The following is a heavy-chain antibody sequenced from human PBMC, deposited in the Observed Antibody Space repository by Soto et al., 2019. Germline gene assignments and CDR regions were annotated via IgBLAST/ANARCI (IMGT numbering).Heavy chain of an antibody. V-gene: IGHV4-59*08. CDR1: GGSINNYY. J-gene: IGHJ4*02. CDR2: IYYSGST. Sequence: SETQSVTCTVAGGSINNYYWSWVRQPPGKGLEWIGYIYYSGSTDYNPSLKSRVTMSVDTSKNQFSRKLSSVTAGDTAVYYCARRSSSWYFDYWGQGTLVTVSS. D-gene: IGHD6-13*01. CDR3: ARRSSSWYFDY.